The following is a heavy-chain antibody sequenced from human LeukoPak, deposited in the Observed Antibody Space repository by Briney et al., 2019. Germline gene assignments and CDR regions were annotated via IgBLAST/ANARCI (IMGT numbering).Heavy chain of an antibody. CDR1: GGSIGSGGYY. V-gene: IGHV4-31*03. CDR2: IYYSGST. D-gene: IGHD3-3*01. J-gene: IGHJ6*02. CDR3: ARGPVQNDFWSGYHTYYYYGMDV. Sequence: SETLSLTCTVSGGSIGSGGYYWSWIRQHPGKGLEWIGYIYYSGSTYYNPSLKSRVTISVDTSKNQFSLKLSSVTAADTAVYYCARGPVQNDFWSGYHTYYYYGMDVWGQGTTVTVSS.